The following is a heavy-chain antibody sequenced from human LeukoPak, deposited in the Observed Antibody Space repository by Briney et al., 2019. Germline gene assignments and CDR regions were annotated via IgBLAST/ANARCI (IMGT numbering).Heavy chain of an antibody. J-gene: IGHJ4*02. D-gene: IGHD1-14*01. CDR3: ARGVEPLAANTLAY. CDR2: LYSDGNT. V-gene: IGHV3-53*01. Sequence: GGSLRLSCAASGFTVITNDMTWVRQAPGKGLEWVSVLYSDGNTKYADSVQGRFTISRDNSKNTLYLEVNSPSPDDTAVYYCARGVEPLAANTLAYWGQGTLVTVSS. CDR1: GFTVITND.